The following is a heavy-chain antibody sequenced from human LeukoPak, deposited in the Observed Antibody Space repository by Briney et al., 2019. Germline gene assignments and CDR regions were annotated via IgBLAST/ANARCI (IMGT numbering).Heavy chain of an antibody. Sequence: SETLSLTCTVSGGSVSSGSYYWSWIRQPPGKGLEWIGYIYYGGSTNYNPSLKSRVTISVDTSKNQFSPKLSSVTAADTAVYYCARDSGPDFYYYYGMDVWGQGTTVTVPS. CDR1: GGSVSSGSYY. V-gene: IGHV4-61*01. CDR2: IYYGGST. J-gene: IGHJ6*02. CDR3: ARDSGPDFYYYYGMDV.